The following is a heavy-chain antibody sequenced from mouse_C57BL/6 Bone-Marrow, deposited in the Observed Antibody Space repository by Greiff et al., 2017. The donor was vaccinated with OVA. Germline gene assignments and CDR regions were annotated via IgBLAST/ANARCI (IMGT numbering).Heavy chain of an antibody. V-gene: IGHV14-1*01. CDR3: TTWDYSLDAMDY. J-gene: IGHJ4*01. D-gene: IGHD1-1*01. CDR2: IDPEDGDT. Sequence: VQLQQSGAELVRPGASVKLSCTASGFNITDYYMHWVKQRPEQGLEWIGRIDPEDGDTEYAPKFQGKATMTADTSSHTAYLQLSSLTSEDTAVYYCTTWDYSLDAMDYGGQGTSVTVSS. CDR1: GFNITDYY.